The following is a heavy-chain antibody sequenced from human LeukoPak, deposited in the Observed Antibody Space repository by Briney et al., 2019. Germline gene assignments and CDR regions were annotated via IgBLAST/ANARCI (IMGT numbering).Heavy chain of an antibody. CDR2: IRSKPYGGTT. CDR3: TRGYDVLSGLSYFDY. Sequence: GGSLRLSCAASGFTFSEHYMDWVRQAPGKGLEWVGFIRSKPYGGTTEYAASVKGRFTISRDDSKTIAYLQMNSLKTEDTAVYYCTRGYDVLSGLSYFDYWGQGALVTVSS. CDR1: GFTFSEHY. D-gene: IGHD3-9*01. V-gene: IGHV3-49*04. J-gene: IGHJ4*02.